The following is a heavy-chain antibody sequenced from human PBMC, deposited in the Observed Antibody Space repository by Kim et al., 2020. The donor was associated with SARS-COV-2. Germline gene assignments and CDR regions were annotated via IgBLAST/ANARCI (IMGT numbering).Heavy chain of an antibody. CDR2: IGDSSGYT. CDR1: GFTFNSYA. CDR3: AKDGYSGYGYYFGY. Sequence: GGSLRLSCAGSGFTFNSYAMSWVRQAPGKGLEWVSSIGDSSGYTYFADSVKGRFTISRDNSKNTVYLQMNSLRAEDTAVYYCAKDGYSGYGYYFGYWGQG. V-gene: IGHV3-23*01. D-gene: IGHD5-12*01. J-gene: IGHJ4*02.